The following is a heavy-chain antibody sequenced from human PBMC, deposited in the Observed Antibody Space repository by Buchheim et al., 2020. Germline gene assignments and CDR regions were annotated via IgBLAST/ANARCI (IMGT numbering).Heavy chain of an antibody. V-gene: IGHV3-21*01. CDR3: ARDFSGWSRDY. CDR1: GFSFSPFG. D-gene: IGHD6-19*01. CDR2: VGSGHHT. Sequence: DVQLVESGGGLVMPGGSLTLSCVTSGFSFSPFGMTWVRQAPGKGLERVATVGSGHHTFYADLVKGRFTVSRDNARSSVYLQLNSLRAEDTAVYFCARDFSGWSRDYWGQGTL. J-gene: IGHJ4*02.